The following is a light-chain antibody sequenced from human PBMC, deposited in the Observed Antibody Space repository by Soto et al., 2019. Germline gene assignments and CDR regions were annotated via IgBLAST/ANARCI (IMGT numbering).Light chain of an antibody. Sequence: QTVVTQEPSLTVSPGGTVTLTCGSGTGTVTSGHYPYWFQQKPGQAPKTLIYDTSDKHSWTPARFSDSLLGGKAALTLSGPQPEDEVDYYCLLSYIPARVFGGGTKVTVL. J-gene: IGLJ2*01. V-gene: IGLV7-46*01. CDR2: DTS. CDR1: TGTVTSGHY. CDR3: LLSYIPARV.